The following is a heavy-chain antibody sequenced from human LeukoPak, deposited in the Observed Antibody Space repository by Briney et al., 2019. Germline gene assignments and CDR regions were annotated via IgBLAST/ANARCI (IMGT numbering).Heavy chain of an antibody. Sequence: GGSLRLSCAASGFTFSSYSMNWVRQAPGKGLEWVSSISSSSSYKYYADSVKGRFTTSRDNAKNSLYLQMNSLRAEDTAVYYCARDIYDFWSGYYGSFDYWGQGTLVTVSS. D-gene: IGHD3-3*01. V-gene: IGHV3-21*01. J-gene: IGHJ4*02. CDR3: ARDIYDFWSGYYGSFDY. CDR2: ISSSSSYK. CDR1: GFTFSSYS.